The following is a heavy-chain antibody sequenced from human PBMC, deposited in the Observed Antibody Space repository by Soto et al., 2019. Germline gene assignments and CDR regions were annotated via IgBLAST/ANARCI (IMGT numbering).Heavy chain of an antibody. CDR3: ATLHRIAVAGGGNYNYGMDV. D-gene: IGHD6-19*01. CDR1: GFTFRSYS. J-gene: IGHJ6*02. CDR2: ISSSSTI. Sequence: ESGGGLVQPGGSLRLSCAASGFTFRSYSMNWVRQAPGKGLEWVSDISSSSTIYYADSVKGRFTISRDNAKNSLYLQMNSLRDEDTAVYYCATLHRIAVAGGGNYNYGMDVWGQGTTVTVSS. V-gene: IGHV3-48*02.